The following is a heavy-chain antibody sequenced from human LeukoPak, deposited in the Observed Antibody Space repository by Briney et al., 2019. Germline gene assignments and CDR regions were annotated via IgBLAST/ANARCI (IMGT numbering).Heavy chain of an antibody. V-gene: IGHV3-30-3*01. CDR2: ISYDGSNK. Sequence: PGGSLRLSCAASGFTFSSYAMHWVRQAPGKGLEWVAVISYDGSNKYYADSVKGRFTISRDNSKNTLYLQMNSLRAEDTAVYYCASANSDWSLYCFDYWGQGILVTVSS. D-gene: IGHD6-19*01. J-gene: IGHJ4*02. CDR3: ASANSDWSLYCFDY. CDR1: GFTFSSYA.